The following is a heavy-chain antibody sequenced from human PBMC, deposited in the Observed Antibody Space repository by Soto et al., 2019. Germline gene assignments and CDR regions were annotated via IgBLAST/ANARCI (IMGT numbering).Heavy chain of an antibody. CDR3: AKGGQYYYDSSGYGAFDI. V-gene: IGHV3-23*01. CDR1: GFTFSSYA. J-gene: IGHJ3*02. D-gene: IGHD3-22*01. CDR2: ISGSGGST. Sequence: GGSLRLSCAASGFTFSSYAMSWVRQAPGKGLEWVSAISGSGGSTYYADSVKGQFTISRDNSKNTLYVQMNSLRAEDTAVYYCAKGGQYYYDSSGYGAFDIWGKGTMVTVSS.